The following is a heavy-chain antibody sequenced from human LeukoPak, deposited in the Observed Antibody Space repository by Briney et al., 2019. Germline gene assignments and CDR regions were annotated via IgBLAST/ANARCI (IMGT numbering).Heavy chain of an antibody. J-gene: IGHJ6*03. CDR3: ARVAAAVTGIFVNFYYSMDI. CDR1: GFTFSSRDW. V-gene: IGHV3-7*01. D-gene: IGHD6-25*01. Sequence: QPGGSLRLSCVASGFTFSSRDWMTWVRQAPGKGLEWVANIKQDGSEKNYVDSVKGRFTISRDNAKNSVDLQMNSLRVEDTAVYYCARVAAAVTGIFVNFYYSMDIWGKGTTVTISS. CDR2: IKQDGSEK.